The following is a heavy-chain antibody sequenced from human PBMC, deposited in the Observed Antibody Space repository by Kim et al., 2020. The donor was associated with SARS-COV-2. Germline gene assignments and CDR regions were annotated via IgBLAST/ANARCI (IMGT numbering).Heavy chain of an antibody. J-gene: IGHJ6*02. CDR3: AKDMSFGVAAAGNYYYGTDV. D-gene: IGHD6-13*01. CDR2: ISWNSGSI. Sequence: GGSLRLSCAASGFTFGDYAMHWVRQAPGKGLEWVSGISWNSGSIGYADSVKGRFTISRDNAKNSLYLQMNSLRAEDTALYYCAKDMSFGVAAAGNYYYGTDVWGQGTTVTVSS. V-gene: IGHV3-9*01. CDR1: GFTFGDYA.